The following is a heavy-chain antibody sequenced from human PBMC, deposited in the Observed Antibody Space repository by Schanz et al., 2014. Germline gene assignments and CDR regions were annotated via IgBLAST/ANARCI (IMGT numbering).Heavy chain of an antibody. CDR2: IYYDGSDK. V-gene: IGHV3-33*06. CDR3: AKDRLLGYQLQDAFDI. D-gene: IGHD2-2*01. J-gene: IGHJ3*02. CDR1: FFTFNPSC. Sequence: QAQLVESGGGVVQPGRSLRLSFSSSFFTFNPSCMHWVRQAPGKGLEWVALIYYDGSDKYYADFVEGRFTISRDNSQNTLYLQMSSLRLEDTAVYYCAKDRLLGYQLQDAFDIWGQGTLVTVSS.